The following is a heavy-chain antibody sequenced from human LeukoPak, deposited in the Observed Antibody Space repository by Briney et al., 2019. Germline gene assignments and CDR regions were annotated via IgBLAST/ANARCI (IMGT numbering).Heavy chain of an antibody. CDR3: ARVRYDFWRFDY. CDR2: ISSSGSTI. V-gene: IGHV3-48*04. D-gene: IGHD3-3*01. J-gene: IGHJ4*02. Sequence: GGSLRLSCAASGFMFSSYWMSWVRQAPGKGLEWVSYISSSGSTIYYADSVKGRFTISRDNAKNSLYLQMNSLRAEDTAVYYCARVRYDFWRFDYWGQGTLVTVSS. CDR1: GFMFSSYW.